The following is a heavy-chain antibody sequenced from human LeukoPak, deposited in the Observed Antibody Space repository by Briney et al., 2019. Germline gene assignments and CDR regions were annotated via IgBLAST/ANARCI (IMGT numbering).Heavy chain of an antibody. CDR3: ARDLYYGSGNYYYYYMDV. D-gene: IGHD3-10*01. Sequence: SETLSLTCTVSGGSISSYYWSWIRQPPGKGLEWIGYIYYSGSTNYNPSLKSRVTISVDTSKNQFSLKLSSVTAADTAVYYCARDLYYGSGNYYYYYMDVWGKGTTVTISS. CDR2: IYYSGST. V-gene: IGHV4-59*12. J-gene: IGHJ6*03. CDR1: GGSISSYY.